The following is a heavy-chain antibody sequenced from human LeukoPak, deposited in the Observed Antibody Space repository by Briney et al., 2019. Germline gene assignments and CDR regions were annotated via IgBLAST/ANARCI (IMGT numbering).Heavy chain of an antibody. CDR1: GYSFTNYW. D-gene: IGHD5-12*01. CDR3: ARIWLRAFDI. V-gene: IGHV5-51*01. J-gene: IGHJ3*02. Sequence: GESPQIPCKGSGYSFTNYWIAWVRQMPGKGLEWMGIIYPDDSDTRYSPSFQGQVTISADKSISTAYLQWSSLKASDTAMYYCARIWLRAFDIWGQGKMVTVSS. CDR2: IYPDDSDT.